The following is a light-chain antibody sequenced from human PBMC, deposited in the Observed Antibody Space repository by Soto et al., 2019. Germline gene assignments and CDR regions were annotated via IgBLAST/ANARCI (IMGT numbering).Light chain of an antibody. CDR2: GAS. J-gene: IGKJ1*01. CDR3: QQYNNWWT. CDR1: QSVSSN. V-gene: IGKV3-15*01. Sequence: EIVMTQSPATLSVSPGERATLSCRASQSVSSNLAWYQQKPGQAPRLLIYGASTRATGIPARFSGSGSGTASTLPISSLQSEDFAVYYCQQYNNWWTFGQGTKVEIK.